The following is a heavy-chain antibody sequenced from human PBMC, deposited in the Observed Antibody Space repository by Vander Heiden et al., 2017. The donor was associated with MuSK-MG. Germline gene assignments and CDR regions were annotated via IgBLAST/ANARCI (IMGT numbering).Heavy chain of an antibody. Sequence: EVQLVESGGGLVKPGGSLRLSCAASGFTVSSNFVSWVRQAPGKGLEWVSLIYSGGTTYYADSVKGRFTISRDNSKNTLYLQMNSLRAEDTAVYYCARDLYSRSGSYPRYWGQGTLVTVSS. CDR2: IYSGGTT. J-gene: IGHJ4*01. V-gene: IGHV3-66*01. D-gene: IGHD1-26*01. CDR1: GFTVSSNF. CDR3: ARDLYSRSGSYPRY.